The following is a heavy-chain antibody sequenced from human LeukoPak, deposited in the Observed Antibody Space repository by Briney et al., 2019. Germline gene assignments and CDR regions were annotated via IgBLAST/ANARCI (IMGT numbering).Heavy chain of an antibody. CDR1: GFTFSNYE. Sequence: SGGSLRLSCAASGFTFSNYEMHWVRQAPGEGLEWLSYISRGGDTIYYADSVKGRFTISSDSANNSLYLQMNNLRTENTAVYYRARGRRLRLTYVFDSWGQGTLVTVSS. V-gene: IGHV3-48*03. CDR3: ARGRRLRLTYVFDS. J-gene: IGHJ4*02. CDR2: ISRGGDTI. D-gene: IGHD4-17*01.